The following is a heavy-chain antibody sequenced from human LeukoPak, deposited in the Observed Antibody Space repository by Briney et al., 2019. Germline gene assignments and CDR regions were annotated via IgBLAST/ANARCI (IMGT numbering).Heavy chain of an antibody. Sequence: GGSLRLSCGASGYTFSSYSMNWVRQAPGKGLERVSYISSVSGTIYYADSVKGRFTISRDKAKNALYLKMSSLRAEDTAVYYCARPMSRWLQCSSEWAFDIWGEGTMVTVSS. J-gene: IGHJ3*02. CDR3: ARPMSRWLQCSSEWAFDI. D-gene: IGHD5-24*01. CDR2: ISSVSGTI. V-gene: IGHV3-48*01. CDR1: GYTFSSYS.